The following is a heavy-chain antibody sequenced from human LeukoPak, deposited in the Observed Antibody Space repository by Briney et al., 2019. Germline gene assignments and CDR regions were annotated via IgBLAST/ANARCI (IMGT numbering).Heavy chain of an antibody. J-gene: IGHJ3*02. CDR1: GGSISSSSYY. CDR3: ARASSGYFDWSYAFDI. Sequence: SETLSLTCTVSGGSISSSSYYWGWIRQPPGKGLEWIGSIYYSGSTYYNPSLKSRVTISVDTPKNQFSLKLSSVTAADTAVYYCARASSGYFDWSYAFDIWGQGTMVTVSS. D-gene: IGHD3-9*01. CDR2: IYYSGST. V-gene: IGHV4-39*07.